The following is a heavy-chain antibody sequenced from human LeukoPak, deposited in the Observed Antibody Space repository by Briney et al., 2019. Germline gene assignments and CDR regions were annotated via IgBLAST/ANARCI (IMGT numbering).Heavy chain of an antibody. Sequence: ASVKVSCKASGYAFTSYGISWVRQAPGQGLEWMGGIIPIFNITNCAQKFQGRVTITADESTSTAYMELSSLRSDDTAVYYCARGEELLGFDYWGQGTLVSVSS. CDR2: IIPIFNIT. J-gene: IGHJ4*02. CDR3: ARGEELLGFDY. D-gene: IGHD1-26*01. CDR1: GYAFTSYG. V-gene: IGHV1-69*13.